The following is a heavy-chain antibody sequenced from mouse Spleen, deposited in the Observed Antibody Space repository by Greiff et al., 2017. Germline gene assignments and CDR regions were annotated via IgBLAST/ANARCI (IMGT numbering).Heavy chain of an antibody. CDR2: IWSDGST. D-gene: IGHD1-1*01. J-gene: IGHJ4*01. CDR3: ARNYHGSSRGDYAMDY. V-gene: IGHV2-6*02. CDR1: GFSLTSYG. Sequence: VKLVESGPGLVAPSQSLSITCTVSGFSLTSYGVHWVRQPPGKGLEWLVVIWSDGSTTYNSALKSRLSISKDNSKSQVFLKMNSLQTDDTAMYYCARNYHGSSRGDYAMDYWGQGTSVTVSS.